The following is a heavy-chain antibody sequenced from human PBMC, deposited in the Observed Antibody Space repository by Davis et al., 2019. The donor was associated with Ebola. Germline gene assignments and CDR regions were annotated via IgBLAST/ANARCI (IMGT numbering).Heavy chain of an antibody. V-gene: IGHV3-48*01. J-gene: IGHJ4*02. CDR1: GFTFDDYA. D-gene: IGHD6-19*01. Sequence: GESLKISCAASGFTFDDYAMHWVRQAPGKGLEWVSYTSSSGSTIYYADSVKGRFTISRDNSKNTLYLQMNSLRAEDTAVYYCARTAGYSSGWGDYWGQGTLVTVSS. CDR2: TSSSGSTI. CDR3: ARTAGYSSGWGDY.